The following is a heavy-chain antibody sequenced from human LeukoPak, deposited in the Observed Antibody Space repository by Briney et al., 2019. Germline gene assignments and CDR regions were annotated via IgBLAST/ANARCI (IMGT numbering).Heavy chain of an antibody. CDR3: AKDFHYYGSGSPIDFDY. CDR1: GFTFSSYA. Sequence: GGSLRLSCAASGFTFSSYAMSWVRQAPGKGLEWVSAISGSGGSTYYADSVKGRFTISRDNSKNTLYLQMNSLRAEDTAVYYCAKDFHYYGSGSPIDFDYWGQGTLVTVSS. D-gene: IGHD3-10*01. V-gene: IGHV3-23*01. CDR2: ISGSGGST. J-gene: IGHJ4*02.